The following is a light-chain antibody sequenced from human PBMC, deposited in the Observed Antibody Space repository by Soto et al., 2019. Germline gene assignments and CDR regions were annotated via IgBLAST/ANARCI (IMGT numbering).Light chain of an antibody. CDR1: QSISNY. CDR2: AAS. Sequence: DIQMTQSPSSLSASVGDRVTITCRASQSISNYLSWYQRKPGKAPKLLIYAASSLQSGVPSRFSGGGSGTDFTLTISSLQPEDFATYYCQQSFSSPQITFGQGTRLEIK. J-gene: IGKJ5*01. V-gene: IGKV1-39*01. CDR3: QQSFSSPQIT.